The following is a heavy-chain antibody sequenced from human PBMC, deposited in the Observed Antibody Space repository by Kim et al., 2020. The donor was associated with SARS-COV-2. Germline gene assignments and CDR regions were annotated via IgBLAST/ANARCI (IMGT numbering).Heavy chain of an antibody. D-gene: IGHD3-3*01. CDR1: GGSFSGYY. CDR2: INHSGST. CDR3: ARANGPIFVQPRIQYFDY. J-gene: IGHJ4*02. V-gene: IGHV4-34*01. Sequence: SETLSLTCAVYGGSFSGYYWSWIRQPPGKGLEWIGEINHSGSTNYNPSLKSRVTISVDTSKNQFSLKLSSVTAADTAVYYCARANGPIFVQPRIQYFDYWGQGTLVTVSS.